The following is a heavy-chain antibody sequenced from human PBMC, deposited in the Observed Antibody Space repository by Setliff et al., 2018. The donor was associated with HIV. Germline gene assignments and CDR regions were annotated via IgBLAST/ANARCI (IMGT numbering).Heavy chain of an antibody. V-gene: IGHV4-39*01. J-gene: IGHJ3*02. CDR3: ARVVTHTYSGVVDAFDI. D-gene: IGHD3-3*01. CDR1: GGSISSSSYY. CDR2: IYYSGST. Sequence: PSETLSLTCTVSGGSISSSSYYWGWIRQPPGKGLEWLGSIYYSGSTYYNPSLKSRVTISVDTSKNQFSRKLSSLTAADTAVYYCARVVTHTYSGVVDAFDIWGQGTMVTVSS.